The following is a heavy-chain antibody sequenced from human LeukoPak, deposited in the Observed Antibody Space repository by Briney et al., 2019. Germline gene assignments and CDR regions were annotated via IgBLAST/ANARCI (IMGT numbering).Heavy chain of an antibody. CDR2: IYSGGST. CDR1: GFTLSSNY. Sequence: GGSLRLSCAASGFTLSSNYMSWVRQAPGKGLEWVSLIYSGGSTYYADSMKCRFTISRDNSKNTLYFQMNSLRAEDTAVYYCARVLHGSGSDYFDYWGQGILVTVSS. V-gene: IGHV3-53*01. D-gene: IGHD3-10*01. J-gene: IGHJ4*02. CDR3: ARVLHGSGSDYFDY.